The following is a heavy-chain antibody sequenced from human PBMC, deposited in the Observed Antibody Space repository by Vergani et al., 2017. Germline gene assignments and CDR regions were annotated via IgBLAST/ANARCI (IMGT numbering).Heavy chain of an antibody. CDR2: ISWDGGST. J-gene: IGHJ6*02. CDR1: GFTFDDYT. D-gene: IGHD6-13*01. Sequence: EVQLVESGGVVVQPGGSLRLSCAASGFTFDDYTMHWVRQAPGKGLEWVSLISWDGGSTYYADSVKGRFTISRDNSKNSLYLQMNSLRTEDTAVYYCARVEAAAKTYYYGMDVWGQGTTVTVSS. V-gene: IGHV3-43*01. CDR3: ARVEAAAKTYYYGMDV.